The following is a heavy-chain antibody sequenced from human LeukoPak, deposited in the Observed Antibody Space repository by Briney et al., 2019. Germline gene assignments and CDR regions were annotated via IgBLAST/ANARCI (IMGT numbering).Heavy chain of an antibody. CDR3: GNQMSVWDY. CDR2: SESNGGST. J-gene: IGHJ4*02. Sequence: PGGSLTLSCSASGFTFSTLPMHWVRQAPGKGLEYVSGSESNGGSTYQTDSAKGRLIVSTATSTNTLYLQRSSLRPEDTAVYSYGNQMSVWDYWSQGNLVTVSS. V-gene: IGHV3-64D*06. CDR1: GFTFSTLP.